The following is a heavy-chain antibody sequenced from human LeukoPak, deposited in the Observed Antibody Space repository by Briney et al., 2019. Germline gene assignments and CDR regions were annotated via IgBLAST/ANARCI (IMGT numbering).Heavy chain of an antibody. CDR3: ARLAGTLLDAFDI. Sequence: SETLSLTCTVSGGSISSGSYYWSWIRQPAGKGLEWIGRIYTSGSTNYNPSLKSRVTISVDTSKNQFSLKLSSVTAADTAVYYCARLAGTLLDAFDIWGQGTMVTVSS. CDR2: IYTSGST. CDR1: GGSISSGSYY. D-gene: IGHD6-19*01. V-gene: IGHV4-61*02. J-gene: IGHJ3*02.